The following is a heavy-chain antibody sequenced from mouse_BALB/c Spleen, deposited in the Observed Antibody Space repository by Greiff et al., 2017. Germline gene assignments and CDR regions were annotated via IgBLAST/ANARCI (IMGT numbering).Heavy chain of an antibody. J-gene: IGHJ2*01. CDR2: INPYNDGT. Sequence: VQLQQSGPELVKPGASVKMSCKASGYTFTSYVMHWVKQKPGQGLEWIGYINPYNDGTKYNEKFKGKATLTSDKSSSTAYMELSSLTSEDSAVYYCARMEIYYDYDRVDYWGQGTTLTVSS. CDR3: ARMEIYYDYDRVDY. D-gene: IGHD2-4*01. CDR1: GYTFTSYV. V-gene: IGHV1-14*01.